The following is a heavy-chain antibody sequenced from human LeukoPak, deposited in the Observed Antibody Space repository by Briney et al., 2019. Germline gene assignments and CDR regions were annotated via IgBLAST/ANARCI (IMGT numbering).Heavy chain of an antibody. CDR3: ARDRTRYNWNYDWFDP. Sequence: SVKVSCKASGGTFSSYAISWVRQAPGQGLEWMGGIIPIFGTANYAQKFQGRVTITADESTSTAYMELSSLRSEDTAVYYCARDRTRYNWNYDWFDPWGQGTLVTVSS. CDR1: GGTFSSYA. V-gene: IGHV1-69*13. CDR2: IIPIFGTA. J-gene: IGHJ5*02. D-gene: IGHD1-7*01.